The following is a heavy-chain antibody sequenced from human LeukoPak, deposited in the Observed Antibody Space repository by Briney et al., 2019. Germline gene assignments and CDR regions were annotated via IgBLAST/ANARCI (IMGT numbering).Heavy chain of an antibody. CDR2: IRSSGTAI. CDR3: ARSRGWLQADY. Sequence: KTGGSLRLSCAASGFTFSNAWMSWVRQAPGKGLEWVSHIRSSGTAIYDADSVKGRFTVSRDNAKNSLYLQMNNLRDEDTAVYYCARSRGWLQADYWGQGTLVTVSS. D-gene: IGHD5-24*01. J-gene: IGHJ4*02. V-gene: IGHV3-11*04. CDR1: GFTFSNAW.